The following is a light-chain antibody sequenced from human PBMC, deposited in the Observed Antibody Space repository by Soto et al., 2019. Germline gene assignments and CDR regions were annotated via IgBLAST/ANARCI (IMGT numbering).Light chain of an antibody. CDR2: STN. V-gene: IGLV8-61*01. CDR3: VLYVGSGIWV. J-gene: IGLJ3*02. CDR1: SGSVSTSYY. Sequence: QTVVTQEPSLSVSPGGTVTLTCALSSGSVSTSYYPSWYQQTPGQAPRTLIYSTNTRSSGVPDRFSGSILGNKAALTIAVAQADDESDYYCVLYVGSGIWVFGGGTKLTVL.